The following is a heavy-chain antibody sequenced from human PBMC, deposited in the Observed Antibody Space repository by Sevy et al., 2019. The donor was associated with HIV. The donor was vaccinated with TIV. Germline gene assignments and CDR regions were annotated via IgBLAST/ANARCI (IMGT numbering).Heavy chain of an antibody. D-gene: IGHD2-21*01. Sequence: GGSLRLSCAASGFPFNDHAMHWVRQVPGKGLEWVSGVSWNSRNIGYADSVKGRFTISRDNANHFLYLEMNSLRPEDTAFYYLANVINRDCDGINCFPYYYYFYGLDVWGQGTTVTVSS. J-gene: IGHJ6*02. V-gene: IGHV3-9*01. CDR2: VSWNSRNI. CDR1: GFPFNDHA. CDR3: ANVINRDCDGINCFPYYYYFYGLDV.